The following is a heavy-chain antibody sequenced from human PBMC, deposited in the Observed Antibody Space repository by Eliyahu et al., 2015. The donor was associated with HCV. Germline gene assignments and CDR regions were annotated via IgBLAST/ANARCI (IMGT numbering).Heavy chain of an antibody. CDR2: ISYDGSNT. CDR3: AKDQASTPVAGTVGGWFDP. Sequence: QVQLVESGGGVVQPGRSLRLSXAASGFTFSSYGMPWVRQAPGKGVEWVALISYDGSNTYYPDSVKGRFTISRDNSKNTLYLQMNSLRVEDTAVYSCAKDQASTPVAGTVGGWFDPWGQGTLVTVSS. CDR1: GFTFSSYG. V-gene: IGHV3-30*18. D-gene: IGHD6-19*01. J-gene: IGHJ5*02.